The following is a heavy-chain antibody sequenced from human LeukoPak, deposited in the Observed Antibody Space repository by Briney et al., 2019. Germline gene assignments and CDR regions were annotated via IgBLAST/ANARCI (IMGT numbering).Heavy chain of an antibody. CDR3: ARGYDFWSGYYIPIFDY. J-gene: IGHJ4*02. CDR1: GGSISSYS. Sequence: TSETLSLSCTVSGGSISSYSWSWIRQPPGKGLEWIGYIYYSGSTNYNPSLKSRVTISVDTSKNQFSLKLSSVTAADTAVYYCARGYDFWSGYYIPIFDYWGQGTLVTVSS. V-gene: IGHV4-59*01. D-gene: IGHD3-3*01. CDR2: IYYSGST.